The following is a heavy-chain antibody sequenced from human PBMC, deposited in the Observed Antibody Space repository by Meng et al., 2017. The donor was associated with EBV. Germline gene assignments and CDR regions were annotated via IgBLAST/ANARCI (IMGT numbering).Heavy chain of an antibody. J-gene: IGHJ4*02. Sequence: EVQPVGSGGVLVKPGESLKPSCAASEFTFTSAWMNWVRQAPGKGLEWVGRIRSQVDGRTADYSAPVKGRFTISRDDSKHTLYLQMNSLKIEDSAIYYCTTDEGGSRFWGQGTLVTVSS. CDR1: EFTFTSAW. V-gene: IGHV3-15*01. CDR2: IRSQVDGRTA. CDR3: TTDEGGSRF. D-gene: IGHD1-26*01.